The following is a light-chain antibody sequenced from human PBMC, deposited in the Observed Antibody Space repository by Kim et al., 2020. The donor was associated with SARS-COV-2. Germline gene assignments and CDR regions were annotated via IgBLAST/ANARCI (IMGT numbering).Light chain of an antibody. Sequence: EIVLTQSPGTLSLSPGERATLSCRASQSVSSSYLAWYQQKPGQAPRLLIYGASSRATGLPDRFSGSGSGTEFTLTISRLEPEDYAVYYCQQYGSSRTFGQGTKLEI. J-gene: IGKJ2*02. CDR3: QQYGSSRT. CDR2: GAS. CDR1: QSVSSSY. V-gene: IGKV3-20*01.